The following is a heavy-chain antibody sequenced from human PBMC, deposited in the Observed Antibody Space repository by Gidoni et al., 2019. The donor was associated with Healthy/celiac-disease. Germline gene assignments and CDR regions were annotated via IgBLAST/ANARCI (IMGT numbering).Heavy chain of an antibody. D-gene: IGHD2-15*01. CDR2: IYYSGST. J-gene: IGHJ6*02. CDR3: ARLSGLEPISYGMDV. CDR1: VGYISSSSYS. Sequence: QLQLQESGPGLVKPSETLSLTCPVSVGYISSSSYSWGWIRQPPGKGLEWIGSIYYSGSTYYNPSLKSRVTISVDTSKNQFSLKLSSVTAADTAVYYCARLSGLEPISYGMDVWGQGTTVTVSS. V-gene: IGHV4-39*01.